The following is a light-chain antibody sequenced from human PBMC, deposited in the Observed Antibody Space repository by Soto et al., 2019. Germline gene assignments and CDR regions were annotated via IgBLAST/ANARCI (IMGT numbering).Light chain of an antibody. Sequence: QSALTQPASVSVSPGQSITISCTGTSSDIGGHDFLSWYQQHPGKAPKIIICEVNNRPSGVSNRFSASKSGNKASLTVSGLQTEDEGGYYCWAYRSGDTLVFGTGTKLTVL. V-gene: IGLV2-14*01. J-gene: IGLJ1*01. CDR3: WAYRSGDTLV. CDR1: SSDIGGHDF. CDR2: EVN.